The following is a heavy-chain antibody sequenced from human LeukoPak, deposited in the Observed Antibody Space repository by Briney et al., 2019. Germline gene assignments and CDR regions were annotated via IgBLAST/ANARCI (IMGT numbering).Heavy chain of an antibody. CDR1: GYTLTDYY. CDR3: ARDLKQQLVRDYYYGMDV. D-gene: IGHD6-13*01. J-gene: IGHJ6*02. Sequence: ASVKVSCKASGYTLTDYYMHWVRQAPGQGLEWMGIINPSGGSTSYAQKFQGRVTMTRDTSTSTVYMELSSLRSEDAAVYYCARDLKQQLVRDYYYGMDVWGQGTTVTVSS. CDR2: INPSGGST. V-gene: IGHV1-46*01.